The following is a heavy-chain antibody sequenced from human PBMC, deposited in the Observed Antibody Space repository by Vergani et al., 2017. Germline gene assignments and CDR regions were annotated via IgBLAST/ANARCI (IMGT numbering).Heavy chain of an antibody. CDR1: GFTFSSYA. CDR2: ISGSGGST. V-gene: IGHV3-23*01. J-gene: IGHJ6*02. D-gene: IGHD5-18*01. CDR3: ARDRIATRGYSYGYYYYFAMDV. Sequence: EVQLLESGGGLVQPGGSLRLSCAASGFTFSSYAMSWVCQAPGKGLEWVSAISGSGGSTYYADSVKGRFTISRDNSKNTLYLQMNSLRAEDTAVYFCARDRIATRGYSYGYYYYFAMDVWGQGTTVTVSS.